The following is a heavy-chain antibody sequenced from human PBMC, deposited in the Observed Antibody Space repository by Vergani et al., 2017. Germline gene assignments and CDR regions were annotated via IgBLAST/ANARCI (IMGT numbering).Heavy chain of an antibody. CDR2: INNDGHT. D-gene: IGHD2-21*02. CDR1: GESFSSFY. Sequence: QVQLQQWGAGVVKPSGTLSLTCAVFGESFSSFYWSWIRQPPGKGLEWIGEINNDGHTNYNPSLESRVTISVDTSKNQFSLKLSSVTAADTAVYYCARNPYCGGDCYSDAFDIWGQGTMVTVSS. J-gene: IGHJ3*02. CDR3: ARNPYCGGDCYSDAFDI. V-gene: IGHV4-34*02.